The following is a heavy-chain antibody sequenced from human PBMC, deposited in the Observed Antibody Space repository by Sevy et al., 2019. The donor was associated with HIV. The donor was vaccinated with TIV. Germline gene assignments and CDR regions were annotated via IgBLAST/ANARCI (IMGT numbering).Heavy chain of an antibody. J-gene: IGHJ4*02. D-gene: IGHD6-19*01. CDR3: ARGRAPRDSSGWGFDY. Sequence: GGSLRLSCAASGFTFSSYSMNWVRQAPGKGLEWVSYISSSSSSTIYYADSVKGRFTISRDNAKNSLYLQMNSLRDEDTAVYYCARGRAPRDSSGWGFDYWGQGTLVTVSS. CDR2: ISSSSSSTI. V-gene: IGHV3-48*02. CDR1: GFTFSSYS.